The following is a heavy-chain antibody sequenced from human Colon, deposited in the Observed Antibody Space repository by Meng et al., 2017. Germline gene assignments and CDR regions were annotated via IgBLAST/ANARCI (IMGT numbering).Heavy chain of an antibody. V-gene: IGHV1-69*01. Sequence: VQLVRSGAEVKRPGSSVRGSCKASGGIFSSYAISWVRQAPGQGLEWMGGIVPMFGTPNYAQKFQGRVTIAADESTTTSFMELSSLRFEDTATYYCARDLESWGQGTLVTVSS. D-gene: IGHD3-3*01. CDR1: GGIFSSYA. CDR2: IVPMFGTP. CDR3: ARDLES. J-gene: IGHJ5*02.